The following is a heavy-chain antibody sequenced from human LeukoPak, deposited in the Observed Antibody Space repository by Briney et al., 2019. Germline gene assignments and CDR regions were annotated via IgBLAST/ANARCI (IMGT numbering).Heavy chain of an antibody. D-gene: IGHD6-19*01. V-gene: IGHV3-23*01. Sequence: GGSLRLSCAASGFTFSSYAMSWVRQAPGKGLEWVSAISGSGGSTYYADSVKGRFTISRDNSKNTLYLQMNSLRAEDTAVYYCAKARRPIADSSGWYYFDYWGQGTLVTVSS. CDR3: AKARRPIADSSGWYYFDY. CDR2: ISGSGGST. J-gene: IGHJ4*02. CDR1: GFTFSSYA.